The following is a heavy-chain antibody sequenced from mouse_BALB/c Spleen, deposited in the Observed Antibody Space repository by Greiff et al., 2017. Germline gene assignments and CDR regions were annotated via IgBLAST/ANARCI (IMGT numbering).Heavy chain of an antibody. Sequence: QVQLQQSGAELVRPGTSVKVSCKASGYAFTNYLIEWVKQRPGQGLEWIGVINPGSGGTNYNEKFKGKATLTADKSSSTAYMQLSSLTSDDSAVYFCARGTTVVAPFDYWGQGTTLTVSS. CDR1: GYAFTNYL. V-gene: IGHV1-54*01. J-gene: IGHJ2*01. CDR3: ARGTTVVAPFDY. D-gene: IGHD1-1*01. CDR2: INPGSGGT.